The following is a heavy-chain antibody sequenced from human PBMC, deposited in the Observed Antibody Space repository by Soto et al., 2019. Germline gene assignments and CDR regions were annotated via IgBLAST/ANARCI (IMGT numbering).Heavy chain of an antibody. V-gene: IGHV4-30-2*01. D-gene: IGHD7-27*01. CDR2: IYHSGST. J-gene: IGHJ4*02. CDR1: GGSISSGGYS. Sequence: SETLSLTCAVSGGSISSGGYSWSWIRQPPGKGLEWIGYIYHSGSTYYNPSLKSRVTISVDRSKNQFSLKLSSVSAADTAVYYCTRGPSGDKVDYWGQGTLVTGSS. CDR3: TRGPSGDKVDY.